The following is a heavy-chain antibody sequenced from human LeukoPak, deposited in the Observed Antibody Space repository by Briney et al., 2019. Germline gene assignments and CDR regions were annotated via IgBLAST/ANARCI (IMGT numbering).Heavy chain of an antibody. CDR2: IHYSGIST. D-gene: IGHD5-24*01. Sequence: PGGSLRLSCATSGFTFSNYAMSWVRQAPGKGLEWVSSIHYSGISTYYADSVKGQFTISRDNSKNTLNLQMNSLRVEDTAVYYCAKVIREVDMSHDYWGQGALVTVSS. J-gene: IGHJ4*02. V-gene: IGHV3-23*01. CDR1: GFTFSNYA. CDR3: AKVIREVDMSHDY.